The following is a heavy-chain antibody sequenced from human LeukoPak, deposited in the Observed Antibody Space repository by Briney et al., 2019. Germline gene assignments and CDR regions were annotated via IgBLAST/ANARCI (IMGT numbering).Heavy chain of an antibody. CDR3: ARAGAYSSSPPAGF. CDR1: GFTFSSYW. J-gene: IGHJ4*02. V-gene: IGHV3-7*01. D-gene: IGHD3-22*01. CDR2: ILQDGSEK. Sequence: GGSLRLSCAASGFTFSSYWMSWVRQTPGKGLEWVAIILQDGSEKHYVTSVKGRFTISRDNAKNSVYLQMNGLRAEDTAVYYCARAGAYSSSPPAGFWGQGTLVTVSS.